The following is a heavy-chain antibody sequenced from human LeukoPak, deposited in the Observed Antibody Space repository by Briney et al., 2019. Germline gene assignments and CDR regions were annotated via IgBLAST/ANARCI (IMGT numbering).Heavy chain of an antibody. CDR2: INPNSGGT. D-gene: IGHD3-16*02. J-gene: IGHJ4*02. Sequence: GASVKVSCKASGYSFTAYYMHWVRQAPGQGLEWMGWINPNSGGTNYAQKFQGRVTMTRDTSITTAYMEMSRLRSDDTAVYYCARAFGGVIVDYWGQGTLVTVSS. V-gene: IGHV1-2*02. CDR1: GYSFTAYY. CDR3: ARAFGGVIVDY.